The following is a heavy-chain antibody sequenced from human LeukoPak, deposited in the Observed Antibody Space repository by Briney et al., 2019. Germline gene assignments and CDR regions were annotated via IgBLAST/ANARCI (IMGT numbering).Heavy chain of an antibody. Sequence: PGGSLRLSCSASGFTFSSYGMHWVRQAPGKGLEWVAVIWYDGSKKYYGDSVKGRFTSSRDNSQNTLYLQMNSLRAEDTAVYYCARDPRGIAVAETADYWGQGTLVTVFS. D-gene: IGHD6-19*01. V-gene: IGHV3-33*01. CDR3: ARDPRGIAVAETADY. CDR2: IWYDGSKK. J-gene: IGHJ4*02. CDR1: GFTFSSYG.